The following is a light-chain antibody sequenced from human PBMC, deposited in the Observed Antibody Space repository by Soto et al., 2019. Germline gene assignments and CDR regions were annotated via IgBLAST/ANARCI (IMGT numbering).Light chain of an antibody. CDR2: AAS. J-gene: IGKJ2*01. CDR3: QQAKRSPRT. CDR1: QDISNK. Sequence: DIQMTQSPSFVSASVGDRVTITCRASQDISNKLAWYQQKPGKAPKFLIYAASTSQSGVPSRFSGSGSGTYFTLTISSLQPDDLATYYCQQAKRSPRTFGQGTKLEIK. V-gene: IGKV1-12*01.